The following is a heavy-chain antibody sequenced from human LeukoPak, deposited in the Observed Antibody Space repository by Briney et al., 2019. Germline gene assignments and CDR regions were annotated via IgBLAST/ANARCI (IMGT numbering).Heavy chain of an antibody. D-gene: IGHD4-17*01. V-gene: IGHV1-69*04. Sequence: GSSVKVSCKASGGTFSSYAISWVRQAPGQGLEWMGRIIPILGIANYAQKFQGRVTITADKSTSTAYVELSRLRSDDTAVYYCARDRSGVTTLHPVVGMDVWGQGTTVTVSS. J-gene: IGHJ6*02. CDR1: GGTFSSYA. CDR2: IIPILGIA. CDR3: ARDRSGVTTLHPVVGMDV.